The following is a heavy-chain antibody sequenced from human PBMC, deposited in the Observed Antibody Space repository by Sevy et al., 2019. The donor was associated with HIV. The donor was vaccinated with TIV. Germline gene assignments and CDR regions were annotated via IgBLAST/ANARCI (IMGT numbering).Heavy chain of an antibody. CDR3: ARVLTYYFGSGTYFDY. D-gene: IGHD3-10*01. V-gene: IGHV1-18*01. J-gene: IGHJ4*01. CDR2: IGVYNGNS. Sequence: ASVKVSCKASGYTFSSNGIAWVRQAPGQGLQWMGWIGVYNGNSKYAQNLQERLTMTTDTSTSTAYMELKSLRSDDTAVFYCARVLTYYFGSGTYFDYWGHGTLVTVSS. CDR1: GYTFSSNG.